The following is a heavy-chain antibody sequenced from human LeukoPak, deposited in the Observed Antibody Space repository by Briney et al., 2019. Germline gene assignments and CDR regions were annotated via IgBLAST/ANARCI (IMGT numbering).Heavy chain of an antibody. V-gene: IGHV3-74*01. CDR3: LRDLNWSLDQ. D-gene: IGHD1-20*01. CDR1: GFTFSNYM. CDR2: IKSDGITI. J-gene: IGHJ4*02. Sequence: QSGGSLRLSCAASGFTFSNYMMHWVRQAPGKGLVWVSRIKSDGITITYADSVKGRFTISRDNAKNTLYLQMNGLRAEDTAVYYCLRDLNWSLDQWGQGTLVTVSS.